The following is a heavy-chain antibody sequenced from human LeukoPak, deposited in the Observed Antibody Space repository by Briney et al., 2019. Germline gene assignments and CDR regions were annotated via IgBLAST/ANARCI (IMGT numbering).Heavy chain of an antibody. CDR1: GFTFSSYW. J-gene: IGHJ6*02. CDR3: AREELRVSSGWYVSYYYGMDV. Sequence: PGGSLRLSCAASGFTFSSYWMSWVRQAPGKGLEWVANIKQDGSEKYYVDSVRGRFTISRDNAKNSLYLQMNSLRAEDTAVYYCAREELRVSSGWYVSYYYGMDVWGQGTTVTVSS. D-gene: IGHD6-19*01. V-gene: IGHV3-7*01. CDR2: IKQDGSEK.